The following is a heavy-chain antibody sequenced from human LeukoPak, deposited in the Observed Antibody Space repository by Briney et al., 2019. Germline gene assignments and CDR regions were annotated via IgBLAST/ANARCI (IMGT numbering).Heavy chain of an antibody. CDR2: IIPIFGTA. D-gene: IGHD3-3*01. CDR1: GGTFSSYA. CDR3: ARGPVLERVFYYYMDV. J-gene: IGHJ6*03. Sequence: SVKVSCKASGGTFSSYAISWVRQAPGQGLEWMGGIIPIFGTANYAQKFQGRVTITTDESTSTAYMELSSLRSEDTAVYYCARGPVLERVFYYYMDVWGKGTTVTVSS. V-gene: IGHV1-69*05.